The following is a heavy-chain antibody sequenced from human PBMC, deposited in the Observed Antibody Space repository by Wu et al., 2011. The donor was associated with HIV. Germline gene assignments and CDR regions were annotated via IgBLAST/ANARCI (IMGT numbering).Heavy chain of an antibody. CDR3: ARAPATSHYYYSMDV. V-gene: IGHV1-69*13. CDR1: GYTFTSYG. Sequence: QVQLVQSGAEVKKPGASVKVSCKASGYTFTSYGISWVRQAPGQGLEWMGRIIPIFSTANYAQNFQGRVTITADESTSIAYMELSSLRSEDTAVYYCARAPATSHYYYSMDVWGKGTTVTVSS. CDR2: IIPIFSTA. J-gene: IGHJ6*03. D-gene: IGHD6-6*01.